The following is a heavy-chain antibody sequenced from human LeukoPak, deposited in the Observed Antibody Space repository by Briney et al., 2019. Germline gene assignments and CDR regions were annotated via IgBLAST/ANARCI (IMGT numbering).Heavy chain of an antibody. D-gene: IGHD6-6*01. V-gene: IGHV1-69*05. CDR2: IIPIFGTA. CDR1: GGTFSSYA. CDR3: ARDGNEYSSSSWFDP. Sequence: SVKVSCKASGGTFSSYAISWVRQAPGQGLELMGGIIPIFGTANYAQKFQGRVTITTDESTSTAYMELSSLRSEDTAVYYCARDGNEYSSSSWFDPWGQGTLVTVSS. J-gene: IGHJ5*02.